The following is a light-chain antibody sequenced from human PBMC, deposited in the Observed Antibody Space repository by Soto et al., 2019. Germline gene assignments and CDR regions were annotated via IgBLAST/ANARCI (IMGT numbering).Light chain of an antibody. CDR3: QSYDSSLSGWV. Sequence: QSVLTQPPSVSGAPGQRVTISCTGSSSNIGAGYDVHWYQQLPRTAPKLLIYGNSNRPSGVPDRFSGSKSGTSASLAITGLQAEDEADYYCQSYDSSLSGWVFGGGTKLHRP. J-gene: IGLJ2*01. CDR2: GNS. V-gene: IGLV1-40*01. CDR1: SSNIGAGYD.